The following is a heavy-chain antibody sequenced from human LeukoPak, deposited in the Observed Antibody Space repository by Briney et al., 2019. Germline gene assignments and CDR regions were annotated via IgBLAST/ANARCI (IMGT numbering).Heavy chain of an antibody. CDR1: GYTFTGYY. J-gene: IGHJ3*02. V-gene: IGHV1-45*02. CDR2: ITPFNGNT. D-gene: IGHD4-17*01. CDR3: ARNGDFGAFDI. Sequence: GASVKVSCKASGYTFTGYYMHWVRQAPGQALEWMGWITPFNGNTNYAQKFQDRVTITRDRSMSTAYMELSSLRSEDTAMYYCARNGDFGAFDIWGQGTMVTVSS.